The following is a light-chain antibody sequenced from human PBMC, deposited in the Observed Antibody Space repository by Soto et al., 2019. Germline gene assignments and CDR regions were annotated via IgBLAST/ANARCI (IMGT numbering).Light chain of an antibody. Sequence: QSVLTQPPSASGSPGQSVTISCTGTSSDVGAYNYVSWYQQHPGKAPKLMMFEVSKRPSGVPDRFSGSKFGNTASLTVSGLQAEDEADYYCASYGGNNNLLFGGGTKLTVL. CDR2: EVS. CDR1: SSDVGAYNY. CDR3: ASYGGNNNLL. V-gene: IGLV2-8*01. J-gene: IGLJ2*01.